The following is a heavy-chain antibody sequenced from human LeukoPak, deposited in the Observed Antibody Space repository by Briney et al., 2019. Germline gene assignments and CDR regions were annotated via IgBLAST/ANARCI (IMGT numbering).Heavy chain of an antibody. D-gene: IGHD6-19*01. Sequence: GGSLRLSCAASGFTFSSYWMSWVRQAPGKGLEWVANIKQDGSEKYYVDSVKGRFTISRDNAKNSLYLQMNSLRAEDTAVYYCARTTGYSSGWYYNYYYSMDVWGQGTTVTVSS. CDR2: IKQDGSEK. V-gene: IGHV3-7*01. CDR3: ARTTGYSSGWYYNYYYSMDV. CDR1: GFTFSSYW. J-gene: IGHJ6*02.